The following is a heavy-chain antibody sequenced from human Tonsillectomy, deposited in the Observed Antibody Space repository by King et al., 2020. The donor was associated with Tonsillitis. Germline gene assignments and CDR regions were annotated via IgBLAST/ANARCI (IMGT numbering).Heavy chain of an antibody. Sequence: VQLVESGGGLIQPGGSLRLSCAASGFTVSSNYMSWVRQAPGKGLEWVSIIDSGGFTYYADSVKGRFTISRDNSKNTLYLQMNSRRAEDTAGYYCARSGVKKIVVVPTAEPPASWGQGTLVSASS. J-gene: IGHJ4*02. D-gene: IGHD2-2*01. CDR3: ARSGVKKIVVVPTAEPPAS. CDR2: IDSGGFT. CDR1: GFTVSSNY. V-gene: IGHV3-53*01.